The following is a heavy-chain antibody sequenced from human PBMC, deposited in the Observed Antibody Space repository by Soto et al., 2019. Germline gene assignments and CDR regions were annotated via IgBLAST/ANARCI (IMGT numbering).Heavy chain of an antibody. CDR3: ARDLRFRGFYGMDV. D-gene: IGHD3-10*01. J-gene: IGHJ6*02. CDR2: IYYSGST. Sequence: QVQLQESGPGLVKPSQTLSLTCTVSGGSISSGGYYWSWIRQHPGKGLEWIGYIYYSGSTYYNPSLKSRVTISVDTSKNQFSLKLSSVTAAGTAVYYCARDLRFRGFYGMDVWGQGTTVTVSS. V-gene: IGHV4-31*03. CDR1: GGSISSGGYY.